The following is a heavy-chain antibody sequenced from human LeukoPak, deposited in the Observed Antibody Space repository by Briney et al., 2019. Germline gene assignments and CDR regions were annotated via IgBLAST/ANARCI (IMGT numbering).Heavy chain of an antibody. Sequence: SVKVSCKASGGTFSSYAISWVRQAPGQGLEWMGGIIPIFGTANYAQKLQGRVTITADESTSTAYMELSSLRSEDTAVYYCARTDTAMVKGYYYYYYMDVWGKGATVTVSS. CDR1: GGTFSSYA. V-gene: IGHV1-69*13. D-gene: IGHD5-18*01. CDR3: ARTDTAMVKGYYYYYYMDV. J-gene: IGHJ6*03. CDR2: IIPIFGTA.